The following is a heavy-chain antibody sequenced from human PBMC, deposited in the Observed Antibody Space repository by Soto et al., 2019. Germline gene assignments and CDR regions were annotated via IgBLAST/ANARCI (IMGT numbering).Heavy chain of an antibody. CDR1: GGTFSRHA. CDR2: IIPIFGTA. J-gene: IGHJ4*02. CDR3: ARGWGYDSNDYYYAY. D-gene: IGHD3-22*01. Sequence: HVQLVQSVAEVRKPGSSVKFSCKASGGTFSRHAISWVRQAPGQGLEWMGGIIPIFGTANHAQKFQGRVTIIADESTRTVDLELSSLRSEDTAMYYCARGWGYDSNDYYYAYWGQGTLVIVSS. V-gene: IGHV1-69*01.